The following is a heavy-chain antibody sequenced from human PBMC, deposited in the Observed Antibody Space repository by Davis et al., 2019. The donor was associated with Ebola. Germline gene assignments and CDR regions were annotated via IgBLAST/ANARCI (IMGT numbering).Heavy chain of an antibody. CDR2: INHSGST. Sequence: SETLSLTCAVYGGSFSGYYWSWIRQPPGKGLEWIGEINHSGSTNYNPSLKSRVTISVDTSKNQFSLKLSSVTAADTAVYYCARGPTYYYDSSGYYTMYYFDYWGQGTLVTVSS. CDR1: GGSFSGYY. CDR3: ARGPTYYYDSSGYYTMYYFDY. J-gene: IGHJ4*02. D-gene: IGHD3-22*01. V-gene: IGHV4-34*01.